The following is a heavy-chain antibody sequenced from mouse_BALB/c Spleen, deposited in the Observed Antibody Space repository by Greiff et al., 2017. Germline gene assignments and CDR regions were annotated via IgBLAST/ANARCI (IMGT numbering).Heavy chain of an antibody. D-gene: IGHD2-14*01. J-gene: IGHJ2*01. CDR3: ARREDRSLDY. V-gene: IGHV1S29*02. CDR1: GYTFTDYN. CDR2: IYPYNGGT. Sequence: VHVKQSGPELVKPGASVKISCKASGYTFTDYNMHWVKQSHGKSLEWIGYIYPYNGGTGYNQKFKSKATLTVDNSSSTAYMELRSLTSEDSAVYYCARREDRSLDYWGQGTTLTVSS.